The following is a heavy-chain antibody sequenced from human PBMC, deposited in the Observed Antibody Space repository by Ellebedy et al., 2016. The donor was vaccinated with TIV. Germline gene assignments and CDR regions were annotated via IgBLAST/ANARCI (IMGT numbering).Heavy chain of an antibody. CDR2: INPSDSDT. CDR3: VRLPRIAAAGRYFDY. V-gene: IGHV5-51*01. CDR1: GHSFTSYW. Sequence: GESLKISXKGSGHSFTSYWIGWVRQMPGKGLEWMGLINPSDSDTTYRPSFQGQVTISADKSITTAYLQWSSLKASDTAMYYCVRLPRIAAAGRYFDYWGQGTLVTVSS. J-gene: IGHJ4*02. D-gene: IGHD6-13*01.